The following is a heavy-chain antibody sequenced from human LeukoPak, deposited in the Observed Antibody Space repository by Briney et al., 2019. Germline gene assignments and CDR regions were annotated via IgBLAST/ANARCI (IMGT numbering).Heavy chain of an antibody. CDR2: LNPSGGST. CDR1: GYTFTSYY. V-gene: IGHV1-46*04. J-gene: IGHJ4*02. D-gene: IGHD4-23*01. CDR3: ARGRLSTVVSPLWD. Sequence: RASVKVSCKAFGYTFTSYYMKWVRQAPGQGLEWMGLLNPSGGSTSYAQKLQGRVTLTRDTSPSTVYMELSSLRSEDTAVYYCARGRLSTVVSPLWDWGQGTLVTVSS.